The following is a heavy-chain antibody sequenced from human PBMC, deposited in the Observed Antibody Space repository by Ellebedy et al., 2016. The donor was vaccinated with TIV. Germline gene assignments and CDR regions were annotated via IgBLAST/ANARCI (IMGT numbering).Heavy chain of an antibody. D-gene: IGHD5-12*01. Sequence: GESLKISCAASGFIFSKYAMSWVRQAPGKGLEWVSTLSGSSGNTFYADSVQGRFTISRDKSKKTLYLQMNSLSVEDTALYYCALSSGHDSKDIYYYYMDVWGIGTTVTVSS. CDR1: GFIFSKYA. CDR2: LSGSSGNT. CDR3: ALSSGHDSKDIYYYYMDV. V-gene: IGHV3-23*01. J-gene: IGHJ6*03.